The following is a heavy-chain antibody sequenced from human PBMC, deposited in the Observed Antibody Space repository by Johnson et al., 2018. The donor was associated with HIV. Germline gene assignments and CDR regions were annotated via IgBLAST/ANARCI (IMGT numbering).Heavy chain of an antibody. J-gene: IGHJ3*02. V-gene: IGHV3-66*01. Sequence: VQLVESGGGVVQPGGSLRLSCAASGITVGTNYMSWVRQAPGKGLEWVSVIFSVGDVYYADSVKGRFTISRDNSKNTLYLHMSSLRLEDTVVYYCAKGQVARGAFDIWGQGTTVTVSS. CDR3: AKGQVARGAFDI. CDR2: IFSVGDV. CDR1: GITVGTNY.